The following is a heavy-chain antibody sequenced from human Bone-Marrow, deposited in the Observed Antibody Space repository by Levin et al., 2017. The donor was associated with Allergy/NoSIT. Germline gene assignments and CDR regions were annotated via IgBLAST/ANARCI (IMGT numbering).Heavy chain of an antibody. J-gene: IGHJ6*02. D-gene: IGHD1-20*01. V-gene: IGHV3-30*18. CDR2: ISHDVTNK. CDR3: AKDLKFVSGTKSLYYGADV. CDR1: GFSFSYYA. Sequence: GESLKISCAASGFSFSYYAMHWVRQAPGKGLEWVAVISHDVTNKYYRDSVKGRFTISRDNSKNTLYPQMNSLRADDTAVYYCAKDLKFVSGTKSLYYGADVWGHGTTVTVSS.